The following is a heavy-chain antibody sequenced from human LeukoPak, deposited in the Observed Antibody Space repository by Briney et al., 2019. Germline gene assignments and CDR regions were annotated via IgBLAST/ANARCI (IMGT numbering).Heavy chain of an antibody. Sequence: GASVKVSCKASGYTFTSYDINWVRQATGQGREGMGWMNPNSGNTGHAQKFQGRVTITRNTTISTAYMELSSLRSEDTAVYYCARVGGATLLDYWGQGTLVTVSS. D-gene: IGHD1-26*01. CDR3: ARVGGATLLDY. CDR2: MNPNSGNT. J-gene: IGHJ4*02. CDR1: GYTFTSYD. V-gene: IGHV1-8*03.